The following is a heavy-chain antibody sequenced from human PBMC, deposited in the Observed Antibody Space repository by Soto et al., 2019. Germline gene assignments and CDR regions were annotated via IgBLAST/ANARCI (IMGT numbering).Heavy chain of an antibody. V-gene: IGHV1-46*01. D-gene: IGHD5-18*01. CDR1: GYTFTSYY. J-gene: IGHJ4*02. Sequence: ASVKVSCKASGYTFTSYYMHWVRQAPGQGLEWMGIINPSGGSTSYAQKFQGRVTMTRDTSTSTVYMELSSLRSEDTAVYYCARDPHRYSYGYYFDYWGQGTLVTVSS. CDR2: INPSGGST. CDR3: ARDPHRYSYGYYFDY.